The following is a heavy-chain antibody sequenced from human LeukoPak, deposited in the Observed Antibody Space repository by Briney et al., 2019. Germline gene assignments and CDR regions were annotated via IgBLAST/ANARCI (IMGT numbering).Heavy chain of an antibody. Sequence: SETLSLTCTVSGGSTSSGDYYWSWIRQPPGKGLEWIGYIYYSGSTYYNPSLKSRVTISVDTSKNQFSLKLSSVTAADTAMYYCAPMVRGVIIYRGQGTLVTVSS. V-gene: IGHV4-30-4*01. CDR3: APMVRGVIIY. J-gene: IGHJ4*02. CDR2: IYYSGST. CDR1: GGSTSSGDYY. D-gene: IGHD3-10*01.